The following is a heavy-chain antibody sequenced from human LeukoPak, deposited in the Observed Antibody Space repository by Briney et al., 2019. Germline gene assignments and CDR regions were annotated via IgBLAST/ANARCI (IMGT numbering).Heavy chain of an antibody. Sequence: ASVKVSCKASGYTFTSYDINWVRQATGQGLEWMGWISAYNGNTNYAQKLQGRVTMTTDTSTSTAYMELRSLRSDDTAVYYCAGGVAPDAFDIWGQGTMVTVSS. J-gene: IGHJ3*02. CDR2: ISAYNGNT. D-gene: IGHD3-16*01. CDR1: GYTFTSYD. V-gene: IGHV1-18*01. CDR3: AGGVAPDAFDI.